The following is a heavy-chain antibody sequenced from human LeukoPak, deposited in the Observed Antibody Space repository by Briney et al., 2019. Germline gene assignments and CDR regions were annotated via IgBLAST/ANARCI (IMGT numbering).Heavy chain of an antibody. CDR3: ARRSYSSSWGLDY. D-gene: IGHD6-13*01. Sequence: GESLKISCKGSGYSSTSYWISWVRQMPGRGLQWMGRIDPSDSYTNYSPSFQGHVTISADRSISTAYLQWSSLKASDTAMYYCARRSYSSSWGLDYWGQGSLVTVSS. J-gene: IGHJ4*02. CDR1: GYSSTSYW. CDR2: IDPSDSYT. V-gene: IGHV5-10-1*01.